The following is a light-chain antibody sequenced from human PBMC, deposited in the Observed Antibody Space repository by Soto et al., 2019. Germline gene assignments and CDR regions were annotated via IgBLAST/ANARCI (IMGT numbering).Light chain of an antibody. V-gene: IGKV1-6*01. CDR3: QHYNSYSEA. CDR1: QGINND. J-gene: IGKJ1*01. CDR2: GAT. Sequence: IQVTHSPPSLSASVGDRVTITCRASQGINNDLAWYQQKPGKAPKLLIYGATNLHTGVPSRFSGSGSGTDFTLTISSLQPEDFATYYCQHYNSYSEAFGQGTKVDI.